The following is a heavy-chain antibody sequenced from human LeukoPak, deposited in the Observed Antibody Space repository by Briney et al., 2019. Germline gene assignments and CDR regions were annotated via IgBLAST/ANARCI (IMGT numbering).Heavy chain of an antibody. J-gene: IGHJ4*02. V-gene: IGHV4-39*07. CDR1: GGSISSSSYY. CDR3: ARVPLAAAGTIFDY. CDR2: IYYSGST. D-gene: IGHD6-13*01. Sequence: SETLSLTCTVSGGSISSSSYYWGWIRQPPGKGLEWIGSIYYSGSTYYNPSLKSRVTISVDTSKNQFSLKLSSVTAADTAVYYCARVPLAAAGTIFDYWGQGTLVTVSS.